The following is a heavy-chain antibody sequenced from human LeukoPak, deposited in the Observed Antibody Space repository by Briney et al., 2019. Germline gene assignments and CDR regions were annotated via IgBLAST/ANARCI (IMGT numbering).Heavy chain of an antibody. J-gene: IGHJ3*02. Sequence: PGGSLRLSCAASGFTFSSYDMHWVRQAPGKGLEWVAFIRYDGSNEYYIDSVKGRFTLSRDNSKNTLYLQMNSLRAEDTAVYYCAKDSAVSGSYPDASDIWGQGTMVTVSS. CDR1: GFTFSSYD. V-gene: IGHV3-30*02. CDR2: IRYDGSNE. D-gene: IGHD1-26*01. CDR3: AKDSAVSGSYPDASDI.